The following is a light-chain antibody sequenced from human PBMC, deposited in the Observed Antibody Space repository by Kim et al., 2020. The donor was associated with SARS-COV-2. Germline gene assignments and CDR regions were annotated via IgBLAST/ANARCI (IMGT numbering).Light chain of an antibody. J-gene: IGKJ4*01. CDR3: QQLHAYPLT. V-gene: IGKV1-9*01. CDR2: AAS. Sequence: IQLTQSPSSLSASVGDRVTITCRASQDISNFLAWYQQRPGTAPKLLIYAASTLQSGVPSRFSGSGSGTDFTLTISSLQAEDSATYFCQQLHAYPLTFGGGTKLEIK. CDR1: QDISNF.